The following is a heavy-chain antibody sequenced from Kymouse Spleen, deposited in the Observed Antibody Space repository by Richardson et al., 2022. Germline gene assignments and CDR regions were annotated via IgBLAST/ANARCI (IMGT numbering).Heavy chain of an antibody. CDR3: AKDDILTGYYNPAEYFQH. D-gene: IGHD3-9*01. CDR2: ISGSGGST. CDR1: GFTFSSYA. J-gene: IGHJ1*01. Sequence: EVQLVESGGGLVQPGGSLRLSCAASGFTFSSYAMSWVRQAPGKGLEWVSAISGSGGSTYYADSVKGRFTISRDNSKNTLYLQMNSLRAEDTAVYYCAKDDILTGYYNPAEYFQHWGQGTLVTVSS. V-gene: IGHV3-23*04.